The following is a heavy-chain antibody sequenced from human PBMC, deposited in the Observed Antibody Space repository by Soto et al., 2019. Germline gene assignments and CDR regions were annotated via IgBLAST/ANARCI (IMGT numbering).Heavy chain of an antibody. CDR1: GYTFTSYD. Sequence: QVQLVQSGAEVKKPGASVKVSCKASGYTFTSYDINWVRQATGQGLEWMGWMNPNSGNTGYAQKFEGRVTMTRNTAISTAYMELSTLRSEDTAVYYCARERTGTTSMDVWGQGTTVTVSS. V-gene: IGHV1-8*01. J-gene: IGHJ6*02. D-gene: IGHD1-1*01. CDR3: ARERTGTTSMDV. CDR2: MNPNSGNT.